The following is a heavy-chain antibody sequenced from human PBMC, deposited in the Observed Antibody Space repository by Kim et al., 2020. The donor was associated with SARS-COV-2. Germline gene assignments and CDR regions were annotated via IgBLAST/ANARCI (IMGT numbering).Heavy chain of an antibody. J-gene: IGHJ6*02. CDR3: AKLMTTSTYSAMDV. CDR2: IPSSGGTT. CDR1: EFTFSTYA. V-gene: IGHV3-23*01. D-gene: IGHD4-4*01. Sequence: GESLRLSCAASEFTFSTYAVSWVRQAPGKGLEWVSAIPSSGGTTYYADSVRGRFTISRDNSMNTLSLQMNSLRVDDTAVYYCAKLMTTSTYSAMDVWG.